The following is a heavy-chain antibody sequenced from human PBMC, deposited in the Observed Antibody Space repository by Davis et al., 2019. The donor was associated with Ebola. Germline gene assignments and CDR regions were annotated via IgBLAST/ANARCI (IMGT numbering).Heavy chain of an antibody. D-gene: IGHD5-12*01. V-gene: IGHV3-21*01. CDR2: ISSSSSYI. CDR3: ARLGGYSGYDQIGFDY. Sequence: PGGSLRLSCAASGFTFSSYSMNWVRQAPGKGLEWVSSISSSSSYIYYADSVKGRFTISRDNAKNSLYLQMNSLRAEDTAVYYCARLGGYSGYDQIGFDYWGQGTLVTVSS. CDR1: GFTFSSYS. J-gene: IGHJ4*02.